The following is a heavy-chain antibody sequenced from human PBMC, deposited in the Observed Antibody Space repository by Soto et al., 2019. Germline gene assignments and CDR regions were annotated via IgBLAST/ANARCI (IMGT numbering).Heavy chain of an antibody. J-gene: IGHJ3*02. D-gene: IGHD6-19*01. CDR2: ISSSSSYI. CDR3: ARNGIAVAGFDAFDI. CDR1: GFTFSSYS. Sequence: GGSLRLSCAASGFTFSSYSMNWVRQAPGKGLEWVSSISSSSSYIYYADSVKGRFTISRDNAKNSLYPQMNSLRAEDTAVYYCARNGIAVAGFDAFDIWGQGTMVTVSS. V-gene: IGHV3-21*01.